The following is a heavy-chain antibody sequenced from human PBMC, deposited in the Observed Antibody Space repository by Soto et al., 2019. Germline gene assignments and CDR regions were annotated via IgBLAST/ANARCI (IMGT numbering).Heavy chain of an antibody. CDR3: ARDSPSSRDLYCSGGSCYSYYFDY. V-gene: IGHV3-33*01. CDR1: GFTFSSYG. D-gene: IGHD2-15*01. Sequence: GGSLRLSCAASGFTFSSYGMHWVRQAPGKGLERVAVIWYDGSNKYYADSVKGRFTISRDNSKNTLYLQMNSLRAEDTAVYYCARDSPSSRDLYCSGGSCYSYYFDYGGQGTLVTVSS. J-gene: IGHJ4*02. CDR2: IWYDGSNK.